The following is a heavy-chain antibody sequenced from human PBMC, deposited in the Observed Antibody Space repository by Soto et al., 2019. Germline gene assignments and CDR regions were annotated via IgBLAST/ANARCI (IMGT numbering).Heavy chain of an antibody. J-gene: IGHJ4*02. D-gene: IGHD3-10*01. CDR1: GFTFSSYG. V-gene: IGHV3-33*01. CDR2: IWYDGSNK. Sequence: PGGSLRLSCAASGFTFSSYGMHWVRQAPGKGLEWVAVIWYDGSNKYYADSVKGRFTISRDNSKNTLYLQMNSLRAEDTAVYYCARDFYYYGSGSYYNVGGSLDYWGQGTLVTVSS. CDR3: ARDFYYYGSGSYYNVGGSLDY.